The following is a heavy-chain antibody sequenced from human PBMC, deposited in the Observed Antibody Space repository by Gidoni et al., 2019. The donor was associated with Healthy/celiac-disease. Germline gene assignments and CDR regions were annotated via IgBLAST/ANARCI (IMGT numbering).Heavy chain of an antibody. CDR2: MNPNSGNT. CDR1: GYTLTSYD. CDR3: ARGAHYDFWSDLMSGFRHQNVGYYYYYGMDV. V-gene: IGHV1-8*01. Sequence: QVQLVQSGAEVKKPGASVKVSCKASGYTLTSYDINWVRQATGQGLEWMGWMNPNSGNTGYAQKFQGRVTMTRNTSISTAYMELSSLRSEDTAVYYCARGAHYDFWSDLMSGFRHQNVGYYYYYGMDVWGQGTTVTVSS. J-gene: IGHJ6*02. D-gene: IGHD3-3*01.